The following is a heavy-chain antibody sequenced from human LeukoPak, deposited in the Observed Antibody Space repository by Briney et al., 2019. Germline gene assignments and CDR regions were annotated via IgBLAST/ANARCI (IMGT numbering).Heavy chain of an antibody. CDR3: AISRSGYSTFDY. CDR1: GYTFTYRY. D-gene: IGHD3-22*01. CDR2: ITPFNGNT. Sequence: SVKVSCKASGYTFTYRYLHWVRQAPRQALEWMGWITPFNGNTNYAQEFQDRVTITRDRSMSTAYMELSSLRSEDTAMYYCAISRSGYSTFDYWGQGTLVTVSS. J-gene: IGHJ4*02. V-gene: IGHV1-45*03.